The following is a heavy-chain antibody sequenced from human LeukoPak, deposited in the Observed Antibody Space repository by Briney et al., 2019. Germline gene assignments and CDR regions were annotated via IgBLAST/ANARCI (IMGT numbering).Heavy chain of an antibody. CDR3: ATLHASDPPLEYCSGGSCYFRH. CDR1: GGSISSYY. V-gene: IGHV4-59*01. J-gene: IGHJ4*02. CDR2: IYYSGST. Sequence: SETLSLTCTGSGGSISSYYWSWIRQPPGKGLEGVGYIYYSGSTNYNPSLKSRVTISVDPSKNQFSMNLSSVPAADTAVHYCATLHASDPPLEYCSGGSCYFRHWAQGPLVPVSS. D-gene: IGHD2-15*01.